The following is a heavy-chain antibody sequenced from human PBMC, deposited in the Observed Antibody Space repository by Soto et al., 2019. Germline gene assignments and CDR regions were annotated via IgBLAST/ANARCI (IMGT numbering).Heavy chain of an antibody. CDR1: GFTFNNYW. J-gene: IGHJ5*02. CDR3: ARVKSGSYDWSDP. V-gene: IGHV3-74*02. D-gene: IGHD3-10*01. CDR2: INTDGTRT. Sequence: DVQLVESGGGLVQPGGSLRLSCAASGFTFNNYWMHLVRQAPGKGLMWVSRINTDGTRTTYADSVKGRFAISRDNAKNTLYLQMNSLRADDTAVYFCARVKSGSYDWSDPWGQGTQVTVSS.